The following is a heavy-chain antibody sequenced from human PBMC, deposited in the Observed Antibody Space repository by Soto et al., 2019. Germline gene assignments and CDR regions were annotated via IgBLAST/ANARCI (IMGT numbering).Heavy chain of an antibody. Sequence: ASVKVSCKASGYTFTSYYMHWVRQAPGQGLEWMGIINPSGGSTSYAQKFQGRVTMTRDTSTSTVYMELSSLRSEDTAVYYCARDLRYYGSGSPQGMDVWGQGTTVPVSS. J-gene: IGHJ6*02. CDR3: ARDLRYYGSGSPQGMDV. V-gene: IGHV1-46*01. CDR2: INPSGGST. D-gene: IGHD3-10*01. CDR1: GYTFTSYY.